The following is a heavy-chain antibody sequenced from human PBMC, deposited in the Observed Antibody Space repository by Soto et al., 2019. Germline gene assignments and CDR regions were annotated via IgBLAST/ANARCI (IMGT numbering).Heavy chain of an antibody. CDR1: GFTFISSW. J-gene: IGHJ4*02. Sequence: EVQLVESGGGLVQPGGSLRLSCAASGFTFISSWMHWVHQAPGKGLVWVSRINGDGSGTSYADFVKGRFTISRDNAKNTLFLQMNGLRAEDTAVYYCAKGIFGSGTANDYWGQGTLVTVSS. D-gene: IGHD3-10*01. CDR2: INGDGSGT. CDR3: AKGIFGSGTANDY. V-gene: IGHV3-74*01.